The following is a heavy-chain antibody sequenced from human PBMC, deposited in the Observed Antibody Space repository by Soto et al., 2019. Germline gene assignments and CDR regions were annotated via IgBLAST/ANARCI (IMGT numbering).Heavy chain of an antibody. V-gene: IGHV3-23*01. CDR2: ISGSGGST. J-gene: IGHJ4*02. Sequence: GGSLRLSCAASGFTFSSYAMSWVRQAPGKGLEWVSAISGSGGSTYYADSVKGRFTISRDNSKNTLYLQMNSLGAEDTAVYYCAKITSLRFLEWGDLGYWGQGTLVTVSS. CDR1: GFTFSSYA. CDR3: AKITSLRFLEWGDLGY. D-gene: IGHD3-3*01.